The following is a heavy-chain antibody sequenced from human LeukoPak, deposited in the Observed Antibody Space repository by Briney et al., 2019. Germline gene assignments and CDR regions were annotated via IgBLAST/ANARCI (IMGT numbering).Heavy chain of an antibody. CDR3: ARDIDYGSGSSDY. Sequence: PGGSLRLSCAASGFTFSSYSMNWVRQAPGKGLEWASSISSSSSYIYYADSVKGRFTISRDNAKNSLYLQMNSLRAEDTAVYYCARDIDYGSGSSDYWGQGTLVTVSS. J-gene: IGHJ4*02. V-gene: IGHV3-21*01. CDR1: GFTFSSYS. D-gene: IGHD3-10*01. CDR2: ISSSSSYI.